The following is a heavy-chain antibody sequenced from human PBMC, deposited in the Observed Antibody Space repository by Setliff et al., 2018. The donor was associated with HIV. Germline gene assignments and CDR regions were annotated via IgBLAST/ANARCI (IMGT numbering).Heavy chain of an antibody. J-gene: IGHJ6*02. CDR2: MNPNSGNT. CDR3: ARVGRLHYLTPFYYYGMDV. Sequence: ASVKVSCKASGYTFPGYDINWVRQATGQGLEWMGWMNPNSGNTGYAQKFQGRLTMTRNTSISTVNMELSSLRSEDTAVYFCARVGRLHYLTPFYYYGMDVWGQGTTVTVSS. V-gene: IGHV1-8*01. D-gene: IGHD4-4*01. CDR1: GYTFPGYD.